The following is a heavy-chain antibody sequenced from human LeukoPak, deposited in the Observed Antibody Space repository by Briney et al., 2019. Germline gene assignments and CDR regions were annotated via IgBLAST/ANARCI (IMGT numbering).Heavy chain of an antibody. CDR3: ARGGGRYSADY. CDR2: ISPNSGGT. D-gene: IGHD1-26*01. V-gene: IGHV1-2*02. J-gene: IGHJ4*02. Sequence: ASVKVSCKASGYTFIDYYMHWVRQAPGQGLGWIGWISPNSGGTKSVQKFQGRVTMTRDTSITTVYMELSGLSLDDTAVYYCARGGGRYSADYWGQGTLVIVSS. CDR1: GYTFIDYY.